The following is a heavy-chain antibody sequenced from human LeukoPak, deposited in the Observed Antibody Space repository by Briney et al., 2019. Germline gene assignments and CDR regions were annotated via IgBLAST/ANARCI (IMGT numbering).Heavy chain of an antibody. J-gene: IGHJ4*02. CDR3: AREVASAAFDY. V-gene: IGHV3-74*03. D-gene: IGHD5-12*01. CDR2: IKSDGSSA. CDR1: GFTFSGYW. Sequence: PGGSLRLSCAASGFTFSGYWMHWVRQAPGKGLVWVSLIKSDGSSAMYADSVKGRFSISRDNAKNTLYLQMNSLRAEDTAVYFRAREVASAAFDYWGQGTPVTVSS.